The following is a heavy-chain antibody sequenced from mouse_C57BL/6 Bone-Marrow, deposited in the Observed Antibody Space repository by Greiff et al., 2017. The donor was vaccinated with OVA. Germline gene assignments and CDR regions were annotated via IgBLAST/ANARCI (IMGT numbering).Heavy chain of an antibody. V-gene: IGHV1-72*01. CDR1: GYTFTSYW. J-gene: IGHJ4*01. Sequence: QVHVKQPGAELVKPGASVKLSCKASGYTFTSYWMHWVKQRPGRGLEWIGRIDPNSGGTKYNEKFKSKATLTVDKPSSTAYMQLSSLTSEDSAVYYCARWSSYYYGSSYPVDYWGQGTSVTVSS. D-gene: IGHD1-1*01. CDR2: IDPNSGGT. CDR3: ARWSSYYYGSSYPVDY.